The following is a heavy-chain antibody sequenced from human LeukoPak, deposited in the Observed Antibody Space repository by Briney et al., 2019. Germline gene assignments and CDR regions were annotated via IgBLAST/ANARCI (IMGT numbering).Heavy chain of an antibody. CDR3: ANPLWFGELLAY. V-gene: IGHV3-23*01. CDR2: ISGSGGST. CDR1: GFTFSSYA. J-gene: IGHJ4*02. Sequence: PGGSLRLSCAASGFTFSSYAMSWVRQAPGKGLEWVSAISGSGGSTYYADSVKGRITISRDNSKNTLYLQMNSLRAEDTAVYYCANPLWFGELLAYWGQGTLVTVSS. D-gene: IGHD3-10*01.